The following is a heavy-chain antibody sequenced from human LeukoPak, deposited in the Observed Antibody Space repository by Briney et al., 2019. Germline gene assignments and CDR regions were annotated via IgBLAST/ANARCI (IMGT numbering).Heavy chain of an antibody. CDR2: INSDGSGT. CDR1: GFTFSSHW. Sequence: GGSLRLSCAASGFTFSSHWMPWVRQAPGKGLVWVSRINSDGSGTNYADSVKGRFTISRDNAKKTLYLQMNSLRAEDTAVDYCARKVGTGSYNYYMDVWGKGTTVTVSS. V-gene: IGHV3-74*01. D-gene: IGHD3-10*01. J-gene: IGHJ6*03. CDR3: ARKVGTGSYNYYMDV.